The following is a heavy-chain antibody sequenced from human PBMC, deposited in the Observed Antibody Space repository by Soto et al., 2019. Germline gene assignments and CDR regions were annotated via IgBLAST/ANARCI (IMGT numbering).Heavy chain of an antibody. V-gene: IGHV3-23*01. J-gene: IGHJ4*02. Sequence: GGSLRLSCAASGFTFSSYAMSWVRQAPGKGLEWVSAISGSGGSTYYADSVKGRFTISRDNSKNTLYLQMNSLRAEDTAVYYCAPAPRYGDLLRVWGQGTLVTVSS. D-gene: IGHD4-17*01. CDR3: APAPRYGDLLRV. CDR2: ISGSGGST. CDR1: GFTFSSYA.